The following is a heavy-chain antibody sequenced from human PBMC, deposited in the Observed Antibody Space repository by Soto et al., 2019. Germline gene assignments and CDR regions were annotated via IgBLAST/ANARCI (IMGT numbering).Heavy chain of an antibody. V-gene: IGHV1-2*02. D-gene: IGHD1-7*01. CDR1: GYPFTGYH. CDR2: INPHTGDT. Sequence: QVQLVQSGAEMKKPGASVKVSCKASGYPFTGYHLHWVRQAPGQGLEGMGWINPHTGDTGSAEKFQGRVTMTRDTSISTAYMEVSRLRSDDTAVYYCARGHQLRPGNNWFDSCGQGTLVTVSS. J-gene: IGHJ5*01. CDR3: ARGHQLRPGNNWFDS.